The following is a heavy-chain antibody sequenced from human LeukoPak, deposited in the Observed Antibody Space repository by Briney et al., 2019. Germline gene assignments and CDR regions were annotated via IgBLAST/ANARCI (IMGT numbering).Heavy chain of an antibody. CDR2: ISGDGSIT. CDR3: ARGRAGNYYNHNDY. CDR1: GFTISGYY. V-gene: IGHV3-74*01. Sequence: GGSLRLSCAASGFTISGYYMHWVRHAPGKGLVWVSRISGDGSITGYADSVKGRFTISRDNAKNTLYLQMNSLRAEDRAVYYCARGRAGNYYNHNDYWGQGTLVTVSS. D-gene: IGHD3-10*01. J-gene: IGHJ4*01.